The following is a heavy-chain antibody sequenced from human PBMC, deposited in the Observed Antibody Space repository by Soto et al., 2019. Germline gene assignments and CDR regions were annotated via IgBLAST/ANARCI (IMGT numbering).Heavy chain of an antibody. Sequence: QVQLVQSGAEVKKPGSSVKVSCKASGGTFSSYAISWVRQAPGQGLEWMGGIIPIFGTANYAQKFQGRVTMTADKSTSTAYMELSSLRSEDTAVYYCARASFDVWRGDVQYYYYGMDVWGQGTTVTVSS. V-gene: IGHV1-69*06. D-gene: IGHD3-3*01. CDR3: ARASFDVWRGDVQYYYYGMDV. J-gene: IGHJ6*02. CDR2: IIPIFGTA. CDR1: GGTFSSYA.